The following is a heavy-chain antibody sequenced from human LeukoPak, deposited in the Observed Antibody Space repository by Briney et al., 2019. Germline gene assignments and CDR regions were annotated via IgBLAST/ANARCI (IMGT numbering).Heavy chain of an antibody. V-gene: IGHV4-59*12. CDR3: ARAPHIFCSSTSCHDYMDV. CDR2: IYYSGTT. CDR1: GGSISGYF. D-gene: IGHD2-2*01. J-gene: IGHJ6*03. Sequence: PSETLSLTCTVSGGSISGYFWSCIRQPPGQGLEWIGYIYYSGTTLYNPSLKSRVTISVDTSKNQFSLKLSSVTAADTAVYYCARAPHIFCSSTSCHDYMDVWGKGTTVTVSS.